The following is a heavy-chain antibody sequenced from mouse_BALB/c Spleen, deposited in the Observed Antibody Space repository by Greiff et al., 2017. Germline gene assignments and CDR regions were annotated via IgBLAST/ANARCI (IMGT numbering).Heavy chain of an antibody. CDR2: ISYSGST. CDR3: ARAVVAPYAMDY. V-gene: IGHV3-2*02. Sequence: DVKLQESGPGLVKPSQSLSLTCTVTGYSITSDYAWNWIRQFPGNKLEWMGYISYSGSTSYNPSLKSRISITRDTSKNQFFLQLNSVTTEDTATYYCARAVVAPYAMDYWGQGTSVTVSS. CDR1: GYSITSDYA. J-gene: IGHJ4*01. D-gene: IGHD1-1*01.